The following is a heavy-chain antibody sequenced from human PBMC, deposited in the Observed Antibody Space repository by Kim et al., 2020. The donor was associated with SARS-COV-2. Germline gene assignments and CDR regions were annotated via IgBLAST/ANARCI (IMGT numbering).Heavy chain of an antibody. Sequence: GGSLRLSCAASGFMFSSYWMSWVRKAPGKGLEWVANIKQDGSKTDYVDSVKGRFTISRDNAKNSMYLQLNSLRVEDTAVYFCARSGNFFGSWGQGTLVTV. CDR2: IKQDGSKT. CDR1: GFMFSSYW. J-gene: IGHJ5*02. D-gene: IGHD3-16*01. V-gene: IGHV3-7*01. CDR3: ARSGNFFGS.